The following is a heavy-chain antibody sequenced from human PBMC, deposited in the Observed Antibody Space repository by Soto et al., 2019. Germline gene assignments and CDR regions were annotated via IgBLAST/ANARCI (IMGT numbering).Heavy chain of an antibody. CDR1: VYSISSGYY. J-gene: IGHJ4*02. Sequence: SETLSLTCSVSVYSISSGYYWGWIRQPPGKGLEWIGTSYHGASSYYNPSLRSRITISLDTSNNQFSLKLSSVTAADTAVYFCRRVAGSSSSYEIDSWGPGNLVTVSS. CDR2: SYHGASS. CDR3: RRVAGSSSSYEIDS. D-gene: IGHD2-2*01. V-gene: IGHV4-38-2*02.